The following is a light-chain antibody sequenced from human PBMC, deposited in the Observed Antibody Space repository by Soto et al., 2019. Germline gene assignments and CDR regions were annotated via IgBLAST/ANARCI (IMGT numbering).Light chain of an antibody. CDR2: DVT. CDR3: SSYTTSNNRQIV. J-gene: IGLJ1*01. CDR1: SSDVGGYNY. Sequence: QSVLTQPASVSGSPGQSITISCTGTSSDVGGYNYVSWYQHHPGKAPKLIIYDVTNRPSGVSNPFSGSKSGNTASLTISGLQPEDEAYYYCSSYTTSNNRQIVFGTGTKVTVL. V-gene: IGLV2-14*03.